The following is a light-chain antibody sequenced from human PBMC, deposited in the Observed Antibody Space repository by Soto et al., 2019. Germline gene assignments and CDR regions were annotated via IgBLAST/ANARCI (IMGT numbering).Light chain of an antibody. CDR2: AAS. CDR3: QKSTRAPLT. Sequence: DIQMTQSPSTLSGSVGDRVTITCRASQTISSWLAWYQQKPGKAPKLLIYAASTLQAGVPSRFSGSGSGTDFTLTISSLQPEDVAAYYCQKSTRAPLTSGGGTQVDIK. V-gene: IGKV1-27*01. CDR1: QTISSW. J-gene: IGKJ4*01.